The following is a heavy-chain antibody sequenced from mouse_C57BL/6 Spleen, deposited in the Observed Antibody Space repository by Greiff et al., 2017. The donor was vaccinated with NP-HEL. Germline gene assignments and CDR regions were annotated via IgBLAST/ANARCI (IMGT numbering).Heavy chain of an antibody. V-gene: IGHV3-6*01. CDR3: ARGEGYYGSSPWFAN. Sequence: EVKLVESGPGLVKPSQSLSLTCSVTGYSITSGYYWNWIRQFPGNKLEWMGYISYDGSNNYNPSLKNRISITRDTSKNQFFLKLNSVTTEDTATYYCARGEGYYGSSPWFANWGQGTLVTVSA. CDR2: ISYDGSN. CDR1: GYSITSGYY. J-gene: IGHJ3*01. D-gene: IGHD1-1*01.